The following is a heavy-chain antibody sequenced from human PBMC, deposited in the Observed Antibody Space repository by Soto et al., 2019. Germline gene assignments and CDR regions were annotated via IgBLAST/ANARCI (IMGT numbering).Heavy chain of an antibody. J-gene: IGHJ5*02. CDR1: GYTFTSYY. CDR2: MNPNSGNT. CDR3: ARSAQEGNWFDP. D-gene: IGHD6-25*01. Sequence: ASVKVSCKASGYTFTSYYMHWVRQATGQGLEWMGWMNPNSGNTGYAQKFQGRVTMTRNTSISTAYMELSSLRSEDTAVYYCARSAQEGNWFDPWGQGTLVTVSS. V-gene: IGHV1-8*02.